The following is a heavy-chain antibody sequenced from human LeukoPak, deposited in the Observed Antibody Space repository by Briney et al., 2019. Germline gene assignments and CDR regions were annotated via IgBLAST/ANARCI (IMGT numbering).Heavy chain of an antibody. Sequence: SGGSLRLSCAASGFTFSSYGMHWVRQPPGKGLEWIGTIYYSGITHYSPSLKSRVTISVDTSKNQFSLKLSSVTATDTALYYCARRVYGTSQYYWGQGTLVTVSS. CDR3: ARRVYGTSQYY. J-gene: IGHJ4*02. V-gene: IGHV4-39*01. CDR2: IYYSGIT. D-gene: IGHD5/OR15-5a*01. CDR1: GFTFSSYG.